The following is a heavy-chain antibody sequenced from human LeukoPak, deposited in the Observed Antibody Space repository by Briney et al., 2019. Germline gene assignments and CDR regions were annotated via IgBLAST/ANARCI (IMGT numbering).Heavy chain of an antibody. Sequence: SVKVSCKASGFTFTRSAVQWVRQARGQRLEWIGWIVVGSGNTNYAQKFQERVTITRDMSTSTAYMELSSLRSEDTAVYYCAADRGQQPAGDFDLWGRGTLVTVSS. V-gene: IGHV1-58*01. CDR1: GFTFTRSA. CDR3: AADRGQQPAGDFDL. CDR2: IVVGSGNT. D-gene: IGHD6-13*01. J-gene: IGHJ2*01.